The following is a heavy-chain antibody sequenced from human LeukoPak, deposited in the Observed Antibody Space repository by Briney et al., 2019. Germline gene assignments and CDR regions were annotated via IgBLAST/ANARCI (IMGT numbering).Heavy chain of an antibody. CDR3: ARGGGLLWFGELLDYYGMDV. CDR2: INHRGNT. J-gene: IGHJ6*02. CDR1: GGSFSGYY. Sequence: SETLSLTCAVYGGSFSGYYWSWIRQPPGKGLEWIGEINHRGNTNYNPSLKSRVSISVDTSKNQISLKMSSVTAADTAVYYCARGGGLLWFGELLDYYGMDVWGQGTTVTVSS. V-gene: IGHV4-34*01. D-gene: IGHD3-10*01.